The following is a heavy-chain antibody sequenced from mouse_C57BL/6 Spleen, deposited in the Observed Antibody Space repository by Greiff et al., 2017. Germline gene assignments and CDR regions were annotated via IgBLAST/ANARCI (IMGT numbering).Heavy chain of an antibody. V-gene: IGHV1-69*01. D-gene: IGHD2-5*01. Sequence: VQLQQPGAELVMPGASVKLSCKASGYTFTSYWMHWVKQRPGQGLEWIGEIDPSDSYTNYNQKFKGKSTLTVDKSSSTAYMQLSSLTSEDSAVXYCARDSNYSYYFDYWGQGTTLTVSS. CDR3: ARDSNYSYYFDY. J-gene: IGHJ2*01. CDR2: IDPSDSYT. CDR1: GYTFTSYW.